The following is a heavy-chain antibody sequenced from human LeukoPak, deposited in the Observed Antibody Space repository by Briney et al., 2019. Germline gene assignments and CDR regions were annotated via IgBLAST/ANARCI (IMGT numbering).Heavy chain of an antibody. V-gene: IGHV3-9*01. CDR2: ISWNSGSI. J-gene: IGHJ4*02. CDR1: GFTFDDYA. Sequence: GGSLGLSCAASGFTFDDYAMHWVRQAPGKGLEWVSGISWNSGSIGYADSVKGRFTISRDNAKNSLYLQMNSLRAEDTALYYCAKGIVVVTATPYYFDYWGQGTLVTVSS. CDR3: AKGIVVVTATPYYFDY. D-gene: IGHD2-21*02.